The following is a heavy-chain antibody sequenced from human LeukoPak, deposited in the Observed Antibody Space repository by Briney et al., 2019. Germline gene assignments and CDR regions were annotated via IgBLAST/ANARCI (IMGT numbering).Heavy chain of an antibody. CDR1: GGSISSYY. Sequence: SETLSLTCTVSGGSISSYYWSWIRQPPGKGLEWIGYIYYSGSTNYNPSLKSRVTISVDTSKNQFSLKLSSVTAADTAVYYCARTTEGGYTSDYFYYYYMDVWGKGTTVTISS. V-gene: IGHV4-59*01. J-gene: IGHJ6*03. CDR2: IYYSGST. D-gene: IGHD5-18*01. CDR3: ARTTEGGYTSDYFYYYYMDV.